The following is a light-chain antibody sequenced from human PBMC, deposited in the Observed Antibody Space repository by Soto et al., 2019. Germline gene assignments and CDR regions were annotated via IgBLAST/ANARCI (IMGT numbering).Light chain of an antibody. V-gene: IGLV2-14*01. CDR3: SSYTSSSTWV. CDR2: EVS. Sequence: QSVLTQPASVSGSPGQSITISCTGTSNDVGGFNYVSWYQQYPGKAPKLIVYEVSNRPSGVSNRFSGSKSGNTASLTISGLQAEDEADYYCSSYTSSSTWVFGGGTKLTVL. CDR1: SNDVGGFNY. J-gene: IGLJ3*02.